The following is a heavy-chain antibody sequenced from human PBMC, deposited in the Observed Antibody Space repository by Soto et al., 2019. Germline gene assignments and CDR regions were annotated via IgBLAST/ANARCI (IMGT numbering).Heavy chain of an antibody. CDR3: AREEDDFWSGYPSGLPDYGMDV. CDR2: ISYDGSNK. V-gene: IGHV3-30-3*01. Sequence: QVQLVESGGGVVQPGRSLRLSCAASGFTFSSYAMHWVRQAPGKGLEWVAVISYDGSNKYYADSVKGRFTISRDNSKNXLYXQXTSLRAEDTAVYYCAREEDDFWSGYPSGLPDYGMDVWGQGTTVTVSS. CDR1: GFTFSSYA. D-gene: IGHD3-3*01. J-gene: IGHJ6*02.